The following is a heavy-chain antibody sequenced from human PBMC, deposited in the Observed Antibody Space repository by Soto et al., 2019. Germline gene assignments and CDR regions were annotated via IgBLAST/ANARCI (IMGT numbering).Heavy chain of an antibody. CDR3: ATASEHLYFDY. CDR2: IHYSGST. Sequence: SETLSLTCTVSGGSVSSTSYYWTWIRQPPGKGLEWIGYIHYSGSTNYNPSLQSRVTISVDTSKNHFSLELTSVTAADTAVYYCATASEHLYFDYWGQGALVTVSS. CDR1: GGSVSSTSYY. V-gene: IGHV4-61*01. J-gene: IGHJ4*02. D-gene: IGHD1-26*01.